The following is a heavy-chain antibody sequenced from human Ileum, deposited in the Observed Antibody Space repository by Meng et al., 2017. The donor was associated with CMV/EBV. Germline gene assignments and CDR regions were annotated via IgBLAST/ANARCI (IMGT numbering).Heavy chain of an antibody. Sequence: GESLKISCAASGFTINYYWMSWARQAPGKRLEWVATINEDESEKHYVNSVKGRITISRDNAKNSLHLQMNSLRVEDTAVYYCARDKSGAMDVWGQGTPVTVSS. CDR3: ARDKSGAMDV. CDR1: GFTINYYW. V-gene: IGHV3-7*01. CDR2: INEDESEK. J-gene: IGHJ6*02.